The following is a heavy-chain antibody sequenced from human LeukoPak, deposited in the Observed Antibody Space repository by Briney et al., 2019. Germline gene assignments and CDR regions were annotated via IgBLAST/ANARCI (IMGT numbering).Heavy chain of an antibody. Sequence: SETLSLTCTVSGGSINSGVYHWSWVRQFPEKGLQWIGYIAQGGSSYYNPSLKSRVTISLGTSNNQFSLQLSSLTAADTALYYCARDSHYDSSGYYLDSWGPGTLVTVSS. D-gene: IGHD3-22*01. CDR1: GGSINSGVYH. J-gene: IGHJ4*02. V-gene: IGHV4-31*03. CDR3: ARDSHYDSSGYYLDS. CDR2: IAQGGSS.